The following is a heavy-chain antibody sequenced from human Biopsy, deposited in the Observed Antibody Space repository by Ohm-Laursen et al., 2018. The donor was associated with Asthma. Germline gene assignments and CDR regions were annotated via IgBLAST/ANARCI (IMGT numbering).Heavy chain of an antibody. V-gene: IGHV4-39*01. CDR3: VRGSSSWHHGPFHYYYGLDV. Sequence: TLSLTCSLSSGSGGYMRSGTYYWGWIRQPPGKGLEWIGSIYYSGTTYYNPSLESRVTVSADTSKNQFSLKLTSVTAADTAVYYCVRGSSSWHHGPFHYYYGLDVWARGPRPPSP. CDR1: SGSGGYMRSGTYY. D-gene: IGHD6-13*01. J-gene: IGHJ6*02. CDR2: IYYSGTT.